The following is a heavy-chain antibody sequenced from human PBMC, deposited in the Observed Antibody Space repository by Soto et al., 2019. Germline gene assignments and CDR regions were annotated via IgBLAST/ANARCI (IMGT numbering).Heavy chain of an antibody. CDR3: ARRSGYYVIDDYYGMEV. CDR1: GFSFSSYW. Sequence: PGESLQISCKGSGFSFSSYWIGCVRQMPGKGLEWMGIIYPSDSDTRYSPSFQGQVTISADKSINTAYLQWSSLKASDTAMYYCARRSGYYVIDDYYGMEVWGEGTTVTVSS. V-gene: IGHV5-51*01. J-gene: IGHJ6*04. CDR2: IYPSDSDT. D-gene: IGHD3-10*02.